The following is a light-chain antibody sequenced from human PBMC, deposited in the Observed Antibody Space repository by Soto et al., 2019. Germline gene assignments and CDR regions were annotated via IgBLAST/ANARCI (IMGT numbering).Light chain of an antibody. V-gene: IGLV2-23*03. J-gene: IGLJ2*01. CDR2: EGS. Sequence: QSALTQPASVSGSPGQSITISYTGTSSDVGSYNLVSWYQQHPGKAPKLIIYEGSKRPSGVSNRFSGSGSGNTASPTISGLQAEDEADYYCCSYAGSSTFVVFGGGTKLTVL. CDR3: CSYAGSSTFVV. CDR1: SSDVGSYNL.